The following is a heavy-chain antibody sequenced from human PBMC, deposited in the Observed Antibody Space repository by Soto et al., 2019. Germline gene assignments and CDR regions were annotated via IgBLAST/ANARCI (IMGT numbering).Heavy chain of an antibody. CDR1: GFTFSSYG. CDR3: AXSXXLGSXXWARLDY. Sequence: QVQLVESGGGVVQPGRSLRLSCAASGFTFSSYGMHWVRQAPGKGLEWVAVISYDGSNKYYADSVKGRFTISRDNSKXXXYLXXNXLXXXXXXXYXCAXSXXLGSXXWARLDYWGQGTLVTVSS. J-gene: IGHJ4*02. D-gene: IGHD6-19*01. V-gene: IGHV3-30*03. CDR2: ISYDGSNK.